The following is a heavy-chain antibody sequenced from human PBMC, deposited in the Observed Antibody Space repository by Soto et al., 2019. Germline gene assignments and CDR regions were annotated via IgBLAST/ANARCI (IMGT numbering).Heavy chain of an antibody. V-gene: IGHV3-72*01. CDR1: GFTFSDYY. Sequence: EVQLVQSGGGLVQPGGSLRLSCAASGFTFSDYYMDWVRRAPGKGLEWVGRIRNKANNYATEYAASLKGRVTFSRDDSENSLYLQMNSLETEDTAVYWCTREKRYYNNLTSFYFDNWGQGTLVIVSS. D-gene: IGHD3-10*01. CDR3: TREKRYYNNLTSFYFDN. J-gene: IGHJ4*02. CDR2: IRNKANNYAT.